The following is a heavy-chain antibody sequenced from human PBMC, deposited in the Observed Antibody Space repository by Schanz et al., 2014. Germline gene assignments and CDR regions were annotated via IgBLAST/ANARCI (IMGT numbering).Heavy chain of an antibody. CDR1: GFTFNSYA. V-gene: IGHV3-23*01. CDR3: AKDPSHGDYDYYFDY. Sequence: DVQLLESGGGLVQPGGSLRLSCAASGFTFNSYAMTWVRQAPGKGLEWVSSISHSGGSKYYADSVKGRFTISRDNSKNTLYLQMNSLRAEDTAVYYCAKDPSHGDYDYYFDYWGQGTLVTVSS. D-gene: IGHD3-22*01. CDR2: ISHSGGSK. J-gene: IGHJ4*02.